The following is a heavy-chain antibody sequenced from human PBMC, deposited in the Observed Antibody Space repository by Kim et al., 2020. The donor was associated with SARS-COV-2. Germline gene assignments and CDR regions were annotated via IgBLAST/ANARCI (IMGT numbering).Heavy chain of an antibody. CDR1: GYTFTDYA. D-gene: IGHD3-16*01. V-gene: IGHV1-3*01. Sequence: ASVKVSCKAAGYTFTDYAIHWLRQAPGQRPEWMGWINAGSGNTKYSQKFQGRVTFTRDTSANTVYMDLSSLRSEDTAVYYCARIPNYVDSREDGPHWGQGTLITVSS. CDR3: ARIPNYVDSREDGPH. CDR2: INAGSGNT. J-gene: IGHJ4*02.